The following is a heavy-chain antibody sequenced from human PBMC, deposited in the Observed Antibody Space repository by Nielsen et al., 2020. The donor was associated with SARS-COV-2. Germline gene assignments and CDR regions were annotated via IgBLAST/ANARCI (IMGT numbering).Heavy chain of an antibody. J-gene: IGHJ1*01. V-gene: IGHV3-48*01. D-gene: IGHD3-3*01. CDR2: ISSSSSTI. CDR3: ASGGFQH. CDR1: GFTFSSYS. Sequence: GESLKISCAASGFTFSSYSMNWVRQAPGKGLEWVSYISSSSSTIYYADSVKGRFTISRDNAKNSLYLQMNSLRAEDTAVYYCASGGFQHWGQGTLVTVSS.